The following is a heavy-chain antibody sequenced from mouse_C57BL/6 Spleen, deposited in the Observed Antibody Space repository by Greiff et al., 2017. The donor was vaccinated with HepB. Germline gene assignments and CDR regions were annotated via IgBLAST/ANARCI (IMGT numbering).Heavy chain of an antibody. D-gene: IGHD1-1*01. J-gene: IGHJ2*01. CDR1: GYTFTSYW. Sequence: QVQLQQPGAELVKPGASVKLSCKASGYTFTSYWMHWVKQRPGQGLEWIGMIHPNSGSTNYNEKFKSKATLTVDKSSSTAYMQLSSLTSEDSAVYYCARQDGSSYGGYWGQGTTLTDAS. CDR2: IHPNSGST. V-gene: IGHV1-64*01. CDR3: ARQDGSSYGGY.